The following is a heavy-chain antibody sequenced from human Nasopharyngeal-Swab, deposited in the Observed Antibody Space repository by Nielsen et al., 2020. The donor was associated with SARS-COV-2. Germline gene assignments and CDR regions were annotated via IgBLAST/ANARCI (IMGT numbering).Heavy chain of an antibody. D-gene: IGHD6-13*01. CDR2: IYYTGST. Sequence: WIRQPPGKGLEWIGYIYYTGSTYCNPSLKSRVTISVDTSKNQFSLKLTSVTAADTAVYYCASYPSSSWSSYGMDVWGQGTTVTVSS. V-gene: IGHV4-31*02. CDR3: ASYPSSSWSSYGMDV. J-gene: IGHJ6*02.